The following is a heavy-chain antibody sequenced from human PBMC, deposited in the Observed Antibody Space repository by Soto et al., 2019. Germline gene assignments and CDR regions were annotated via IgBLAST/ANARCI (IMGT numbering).Heavy chain of an antibody. CDR2: IWYDGSNK. CDR3: ARAPGFGELLSYYYYYYGMDV. CDR1: GFTFSSYG. D-gene: IGHD3-10*01. V-gene: IGHV3-33*01. Sequence: QVQLVESGGGVVQPGRSLRLSCAASGFTFSSYGMHWVRQAPGKGLEWVAVIWYDGSNKYYADSVKGRFTISRDNSKNTLYLQMNSLRAEDTAVYYCARAPGFGELLSYYYYYYGMDVWGQGTTVTVSS. J-gene: IGHJ6*02.